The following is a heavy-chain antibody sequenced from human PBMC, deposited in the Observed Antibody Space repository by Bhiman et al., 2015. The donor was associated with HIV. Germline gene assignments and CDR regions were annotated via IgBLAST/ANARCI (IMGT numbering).Heavy chain of an antibody. CDR1: GFTFDDYA. CDR3: ARDRPYNWNWGNYYYGMDV. Sequence: EVQLVESGGGLVQPGRSLRLSCAASGFTFDDYAMHWVRQAPGKGLEWVAGISWNSGTIAYAVSVKGRFTISRDNAKKSLYLQMNSLRAEDTAVYYCARDRPYNWNWGNYYYGMDVWGQGTTVIVSS. J-gene: IGHJ6*02. D-gene: IGHD1-7*01. CDR2: ISWNSGTI. V-gene: IGHV3-9*01.